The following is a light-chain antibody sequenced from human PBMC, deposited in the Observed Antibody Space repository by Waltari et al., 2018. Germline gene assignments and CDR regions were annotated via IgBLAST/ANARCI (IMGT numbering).Light chain of an antibody. Sequence: QSVLTQPPSVSGAPGQRLTISCTGRGSNIGAGSDVHWYQQLPGKAPKLLIYGINTRPSGVPDRFFGSQSGTSASLAITGLQAEDEAEYYCQSYDTSLSVVFGGGTKLTVL. V-gene: IGLV1-40*01. CDR2: GIN. CDR1: GSNIGAGSD. CDR3: QSYDTSLSVV. J-gene: IGLJ2*01.